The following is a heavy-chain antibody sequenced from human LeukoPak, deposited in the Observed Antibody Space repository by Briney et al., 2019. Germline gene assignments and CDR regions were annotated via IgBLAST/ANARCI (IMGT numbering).Heavy chain of an antibody. CDR3: ARQSEYYSSGWYDAFDI. D-gene: IGHD6-19*01. V-gene: IGHV3-23*01. J-gene: IGHJ3*02. CDR2: ISGSGGST. CDR1: GFTFSSYG. Sequence: GGSLRLSCAASGFTFSSYGMSWVRQAPGKGLEWVSAISGSGGSTYYADSVKGRFTISRDNSKNTLYLQMNSLRAEDMAVYYCARQSEYYSSGWYDAFDIWGQGTMVTVSS.